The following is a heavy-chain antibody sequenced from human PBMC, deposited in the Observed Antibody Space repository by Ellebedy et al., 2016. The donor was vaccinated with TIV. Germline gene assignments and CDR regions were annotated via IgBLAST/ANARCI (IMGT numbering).Heavy chain of an antibody. J-gene: IGHJ4*02. CDR3: AISPNQYFFDY. CDR1: GGTFSRYG. D-gene: IGHD3-9*01. CDR2: IIPIFSTP. Sequence: AASVKVSCKTSGGTFSRYGISWLRQARGQGLEWMGGIIPIFSTPNYAQKFRGRVTITADDSTATAFLELSSLRSDDSAVYYCAISPNQYFFDYWGQGTLVTVSS. V-gene: IGHV1-69*13.